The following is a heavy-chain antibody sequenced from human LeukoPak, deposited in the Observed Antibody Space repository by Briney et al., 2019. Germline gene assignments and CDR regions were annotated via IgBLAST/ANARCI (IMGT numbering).Heavy chain of an antibody. D-gene: IGHD2-2*01. J-gene: IGHJ1*01. Sequence: GSLRLSCAASGFTFSSYAMGWVRHAPGKGLEWVSAISGSGGSTYYADSVKGRFTISRDNSKNTLYLQMNSLRAEDTAVYYCAKYIVPAATGHFQHWGQGTLVTVSS. V-gene: IGHV3-23*01. CDR3: AKYIVPAATGHFQH. CDR1: GFTFSSYA. CDR2: ISGSGGST.